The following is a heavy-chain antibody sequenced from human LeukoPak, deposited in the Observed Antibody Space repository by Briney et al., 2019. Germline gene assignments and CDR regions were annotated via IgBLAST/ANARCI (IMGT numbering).Heavy chain of an antibody. Sequence: SETLSLTCTVSGGSNYWSWIRQPPGKGLECIGYIHYSGSTRYNPSLKSRVTISIDTSKNQFSLKVNSVTAADTAVYYCARGAGWYNYWGQGTLVTVSS. J-gene: IGHJ4*02. CDR1: GGSNY. CDR3: ARGAGWYNY. V-gene: IGHV4-59*01. CDR2: IHYSGST. D-gene: IGHD6-19*01.